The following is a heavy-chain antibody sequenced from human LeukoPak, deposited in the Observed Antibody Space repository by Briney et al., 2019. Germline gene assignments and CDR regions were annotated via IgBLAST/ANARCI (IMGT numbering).Heavy chain of an antibody. V-gene: IGHV3-23*01. CDR3: AAISYSGTWPVGY. CDR2: ISAGCDTT. D-gene: IGHD6-25*01. Sequence: GGSLRLSCAASGFTFSSYAMSWVRQAPGEGLEWVSGISAGCDTTYTADSVRGRFTISRDNSNNTLYLQMNTLTAEDTAVYYCAAISYSGTWPVGYWGQGILVTVTA. J-gene: IGHJ4*02. CDR1: GFTFSSYA.